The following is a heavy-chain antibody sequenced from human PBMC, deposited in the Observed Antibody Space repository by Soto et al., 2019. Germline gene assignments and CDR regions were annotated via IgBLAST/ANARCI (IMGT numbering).Heavy chain of an antibody. J-gene: IGHJ4*02. CDR1: GGSISSYY. CDR3: ARQGKVEQQLPDY. V-gene: IGHV4-59*08. D-gene: IGHD6-13*01. CDR2: IYYSGST. Sequence: SETLSLTCTVSGGSISSYYWSWIRQPPGKGLEWIGYIYYSGSTNYSPSLKSRVTISVDTSKNQFSLKLSSVTAADTAVYYCARQGKVEQQLPDYWGQGTLVTVSS.